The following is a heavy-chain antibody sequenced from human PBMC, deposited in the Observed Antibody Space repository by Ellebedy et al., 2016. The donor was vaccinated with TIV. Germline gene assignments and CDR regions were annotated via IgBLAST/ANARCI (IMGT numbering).Heavy chain of an antibody. CDR2: ISAYNGNT. J-gene: IGHJ4*02. Sequence: AASVKVSCKASGYTFTSYGINWVRQAPGQGLEWMGWISAYNGNTNYAQNLQGRVTMTTDTSTSTAFMDLRGLRADDTAVYYCARGSGSYYKSSSSANFDYWGQGTLVTVSS. D-gene: IGHD1-26*01. CDR1: GYTFTSYG. V-gene: IGHV1-18*01. CDR3: ARGSGSYYKSSSSANFDY.